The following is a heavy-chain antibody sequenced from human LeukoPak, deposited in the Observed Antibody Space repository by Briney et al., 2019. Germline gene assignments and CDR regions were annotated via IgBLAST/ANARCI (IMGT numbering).Heavy chain of an antibody. CDR2: INPNSGGT. D-gene: IGHD3-10*01. CDR1: GYSFTGYY. Sequence: ASVKVSCKTSGYSFTGYYMHWVRQAPGQGLEWMGWINPNSGGTNYAQKFQGRVTMTRDTSVSTAYMELSRLRSDDTAVYYCARDHRVRGVIPTHWSQGTLVTVSS. CDR3: ARDHRVRGVIPTH. V-gene: IGHV1-2*02. J-gene: IGHJ4*02.